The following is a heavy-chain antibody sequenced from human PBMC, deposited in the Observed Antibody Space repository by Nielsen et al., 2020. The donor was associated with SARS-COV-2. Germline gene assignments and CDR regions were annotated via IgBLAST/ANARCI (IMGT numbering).Heavy chain of an antibody. V-gene: IGHV1-2*06. CDR1: GYTFTGYY. CDR2: INPNSGGT. J-gene: IGHJ4*02. CDR3: ARDPSVSDY. Sequence: ASVKVSCKASGYTFTGYYMHWVRQAPGQGLEWMGRINPNSGGTNYARKFQGRVTMTSDTSIGTAYMELSRLRSDDTAVYYCARDPSVSDYWGQGTLVTVSS.